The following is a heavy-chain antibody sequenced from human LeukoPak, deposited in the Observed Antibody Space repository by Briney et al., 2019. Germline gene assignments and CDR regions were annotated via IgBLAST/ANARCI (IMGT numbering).Heavy chain of an antibody. CDR3: ARDGSGFDI. CDR1: GFTFSSYA. V-gene: IGHV3-30*04. CDR2: ISYDGSNK. D-gene: IGHD2-15*01. Sequence: GGSLRLSCTASGFTFSSYAMHWVRQAPGKGLEWVAVISYDGSNKYYADSVKGRFTISRDNSKNTLYLQMNSLRAEDTAVYYCARDGSGFDIWGQGTMVTVSS. J-gene: IGHJ3*02.